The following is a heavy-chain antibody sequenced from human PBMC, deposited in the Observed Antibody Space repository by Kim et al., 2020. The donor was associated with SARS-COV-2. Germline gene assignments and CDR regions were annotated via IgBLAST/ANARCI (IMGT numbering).Heavy chain of an antibody. CDR3: AKGGAFPNWYFDL. CDR1: GFTFTNYA. V-gene: IGHV3-23*01. D-gene: IGHD3-16*01. J-gene: IGHJ2*01. CDR2: IDSSGGST. Sequence: GGSLRLSCAASGFTFTNYAMTWVRQAPGKGLEWVSTIDSSGGSTYYADSVEGRFSISRDDSKNTLYLQMNSLRAEDTALYYCAKGGAFPNWYFDLWGRGTLV.